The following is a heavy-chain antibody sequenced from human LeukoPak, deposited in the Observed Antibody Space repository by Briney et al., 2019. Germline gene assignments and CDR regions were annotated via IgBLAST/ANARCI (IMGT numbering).Heavy chain of an antibody. CDR2: ISYDGSNK. D-gene: IGHD1-26*01. J-gene: IGHJ4*02. CDR1: GITFSSYA. Sequence: PGRSLRLSCAASGITFSSYAMHWVRQAPGKGLEWVAVISYDGSNKYYADSVKGRFTISRDNSKNTLYLQMNSLRAEDTAVYYCAREGRVIVGATGYFDYWGQGTLVTVSS. V-gene: IGHV3-30*04. CDR3: AREGRVIVGATGYFDY.